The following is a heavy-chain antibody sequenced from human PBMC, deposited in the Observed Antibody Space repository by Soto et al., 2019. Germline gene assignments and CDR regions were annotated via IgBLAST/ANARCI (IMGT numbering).Heavy chain of an antibody. V-gene: IGHV3-30*19. Sequence: QVRLVESGGGVVQTGRSLRLSCAASGFTFSSNGMHWVRQAPGKGLEWVAVISYDGSNKYYADSVKGRFTISRDNSKNTLYLQRDSLRAEGTAVYYCARESSKDYYDFWSGYYSFDYWGQGTLVTVSS. J-gene: IGHJ4*02. CDR3: ARESSKDYYDFWSGYYSFDY. D-gene: IGHD3-3*01. CDR2: ISYDGSNK. CDR1: GFTFSSNG.